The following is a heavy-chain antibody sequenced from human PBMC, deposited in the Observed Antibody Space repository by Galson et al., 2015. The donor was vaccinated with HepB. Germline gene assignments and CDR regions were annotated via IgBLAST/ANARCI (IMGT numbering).Heavy chain of an antibody. Sequence: SGAEVKKPGESLKISCQGSGYSLSTYWVGWVRQMPGKGLEWMGIIYLGDSDTRYSPSFQGQVTISADKSINTAYLQWSSLKASDTAIYYCAGSSGNYPNFYFDFWGRGTLVTVSS. J-gene: IGHJ2*01. CDR1: GYSLSTYW. D-gene: IGHD1-26*01. CDR2: IYLGDSDT. V-gene: IGHV5-51*01. CDR3: AGSSGNYPNFYFDF.